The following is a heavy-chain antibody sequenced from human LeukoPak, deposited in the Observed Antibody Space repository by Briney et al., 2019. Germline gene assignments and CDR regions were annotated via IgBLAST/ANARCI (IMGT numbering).Heavy chain of an antibody. J-gene: IGHJ4*02. CDR1: GGTFSSYA. Sequence: VASVKVSCKASGGTFSSYAISWVRQAPGQGLEWMGGTIPIFGTANYAQKFQGRVTITADESTSTAYMELSSLGSEDTAVYYCARSQYYDILTGYYANGDPLYFDYWGQGTLVTVSS. CDR3: ARSQYYDILTGYYANGDPLYFDY. D-gene: IGHD3-9*01. CDR2: TIPIFGTA. V-gene: IGHV1-69*01.